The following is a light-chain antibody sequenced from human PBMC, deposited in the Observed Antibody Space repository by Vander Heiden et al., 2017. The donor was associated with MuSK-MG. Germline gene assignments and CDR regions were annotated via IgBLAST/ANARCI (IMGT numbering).Light chain of an antibody. CDR3: QQRNDWPLT. V-gene: IGKV3-11*01. Sequence: EIVLTQSPATLSLSPGERATLSCRASQSVSRFLAWYQQKPGQAPRLLIYDSSSGSGTDFTLTINNLEPEDFAVYFCQQRNDWPLTFGQGTRLEI. CDR1: QSVSRF. CDR2: DSS. J-gene: IGKJ5*01.